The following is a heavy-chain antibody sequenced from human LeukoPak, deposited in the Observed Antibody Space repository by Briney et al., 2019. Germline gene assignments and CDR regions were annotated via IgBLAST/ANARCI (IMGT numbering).Heavy chain of an antibody. Sequence: GGSLRLSCAASGFSFSSYWMHWVRQVPGKGLVWVSRINSDGSSTSYADSVKGRFTISRDNAKYTLFLQMKSLRADDTAVYYCTVGGTDFHYWGQGTLVTVSS. CDR3: TVGGTDFHY. CDR2: INSDGSST. V-gene: IGHV3-74*01. D-gene: IGHD1-26*01. J-gene: IGHJ4*02. CDR1: GFSFSSYW.